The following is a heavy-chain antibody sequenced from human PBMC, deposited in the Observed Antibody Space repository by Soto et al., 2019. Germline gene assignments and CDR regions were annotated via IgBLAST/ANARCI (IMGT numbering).Heavy chain of an antibody. J-gene: IGHJ3*02. CDR3: ARQDVLRYFDWPRAFDI. V-gene: IGHV3-7*02. Sequence: PGGSLRLSCAASGFTFSSYWMSWVRQAPGKGLEWVATIKQDGSEKYYVDSVKGRFTISRDNAKNSLYLQMNSLRAEDTAVYYCARQDVLRYFDWPRAFDIWGQGTMVTVSS. CDR1: GFTFSSYW. CDR2: IKQDGSEK. D-gene: IGHD3-9*01.